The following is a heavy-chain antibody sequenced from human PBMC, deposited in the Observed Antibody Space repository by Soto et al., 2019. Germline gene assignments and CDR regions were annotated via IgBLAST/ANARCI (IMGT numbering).Heavy chain of an antibody. V-gene: IGHV3-30-3*01. CDR3: ARDLGDYPSRADAFDI. J-gene: IGHJ3*02. D-gene: IGHD4-17*01. CDR2: VSHDGNNK. CDR1: GFTFSHFA. Sequence: QVQLVESGGGVVQPGRSLRLSCAASGFTFSHFAMHWVRQAPGKGLELVALVSHDGNNKYYADSVKGRFTISRDDSKNTLSLKMNSLRAQDTAVFYCARDLGDYPSRADAFDIWGQGTVVTVYS.